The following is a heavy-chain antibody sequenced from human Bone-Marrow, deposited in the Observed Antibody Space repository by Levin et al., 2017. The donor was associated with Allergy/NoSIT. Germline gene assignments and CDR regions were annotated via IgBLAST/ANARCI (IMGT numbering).Heavy chain of an antibody. J-gene: IGHJ4*02. Sequence: GGSLRLSCAASGFTVGNNYMSWVRQAPGKGLEWVSLMYSGGTTSYANSVKGRFTISRDSSKNTLYLQMDSLRVEDTAVYYCAGGPSRSYWGQGTLVTVSS. CDR2: MYSGGTT. V-gene: IGHV3-53*01. CDR3: AGGPSRSY. CDR1: GFTVGNNY. D-gene: IGHD3-16*01.